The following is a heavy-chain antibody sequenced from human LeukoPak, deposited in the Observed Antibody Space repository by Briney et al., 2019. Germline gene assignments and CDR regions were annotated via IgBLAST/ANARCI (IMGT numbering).Heavy chain of an antibody. D-gene: IGHD3-9*01. CDR3: PSSYFDILTGYSIRDYYGMDV. J-gene: IGHJ6*02. V-gene: IGHV1-18*01. Sequence: ASVKVSCKASGYTFTSYGISWVRQAPGERLEWMGWISAYNGTTNYAQKLQGRVTMTTDTSTRTAYMELRSLRSDDTAVYYCPSSYFDILTGYSIRDYYGMDVWGQGTTVTVSS. CDR2: ISAYNGTT. CDR1: GYTFTSYG.